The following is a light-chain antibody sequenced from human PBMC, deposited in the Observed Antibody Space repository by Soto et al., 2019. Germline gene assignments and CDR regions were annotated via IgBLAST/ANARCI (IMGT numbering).Light chain of an antibody. V-gene: IGKV2-24*01. CDR1: QSLVQSDGNTY. CDR2: KIS. J-gene: IGKJ1*01. Sequence: DIVMTQTPRSSPVTLGQSASISCRSSQSLVQSDGNTYLSWFNQRPCQPPRLLIHKISNRFYGLPDRFSGSGEGTDLTLRISKLEAEDVRIYYCIQATPFPRTFGQGTKVEIK. CDR3: IQATPFPRT.